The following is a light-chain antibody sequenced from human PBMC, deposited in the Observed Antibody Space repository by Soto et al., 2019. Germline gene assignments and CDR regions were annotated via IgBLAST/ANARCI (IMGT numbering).Light chain of an antibody. CDR2: AAS. CDR3: QQLNSFPFI. J-gene: IGKJ5*01. Sequence: DIQLTQSPSFLSASVGDRVTITCRACQAIDTYLAWYQQKPGKAPKLLIYAASLLQSGVPSRFSGSGSGTEFTLTINSLQPEDFASYYCQQLNSFPFIFGQGTRLEIK. CDR1: QAIDTY. V-gene: IGKV1-9*01.